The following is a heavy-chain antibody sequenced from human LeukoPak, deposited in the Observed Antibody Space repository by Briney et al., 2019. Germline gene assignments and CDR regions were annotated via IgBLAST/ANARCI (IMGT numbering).Heavy chain of an antibody. V-gene: IGHV3-23*01. Sequence: GGSLRLSCAGSGFTFSSYAMSWVRQAPGKGLEWVSAISGSGGSTYYADSVKGRSTTSRDNSKNTLYLQMNSLRAEDTAVYYCAKVPEQWLVPSWLFDYWGQGTLVTVSS. CDR2: ISGSGGST. J-gene: IGHJ4*02. CDR3: AKVPEQWLVPSWLFDY. D-gene: IGHD6-19*01. CDR1: GFTFSSYA.